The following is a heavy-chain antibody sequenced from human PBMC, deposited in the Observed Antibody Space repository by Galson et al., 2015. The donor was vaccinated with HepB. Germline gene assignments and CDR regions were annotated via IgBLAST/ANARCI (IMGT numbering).Heavy chain of an antibody. CDR1: GASIRSSRYY. CDR2: IYYSGST. V-gene: IGHV4-39*01. Sequence: SETLSLTCTVSGASIRSSRYYWGWIRQPPGKGLEWVASIYYSGSTYYNPSLKSRVTMSVDTSKNQFSLKLNSVTAADTAVYYWARHNDLDYWGQGTLVTVSS. D-gene: IGHD1-1*01. CDR3: ARHNDLDY. J-gene: IGHJ4*02.